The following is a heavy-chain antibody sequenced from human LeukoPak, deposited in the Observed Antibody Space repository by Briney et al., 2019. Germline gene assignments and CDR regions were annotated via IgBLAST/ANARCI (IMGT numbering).Heavy chain of an antibody. CDR3: AREYYYDSSGYDY. D-gene: IGHD3-22*01. CDR1: GYTFTSYG. J-gene: IGHJ4*02. V-gene: IGHV1-18*01. Sequence: ASVKVSCKSSGYTFTSYGFSWVRQAPGQGLEWMGWISTYNGNTNYAQKFQGRVTMTTDTSTSTAYMELRSLRSDDTAVYYCAREYYYDSSGYDYWGQGTLVTVSS. CDR2: ISTYNGNT.